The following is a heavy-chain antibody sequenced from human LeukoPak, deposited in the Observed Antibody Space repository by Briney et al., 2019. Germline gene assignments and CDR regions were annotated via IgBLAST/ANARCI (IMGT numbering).Heavy chain of an antibody. D-gene: IGHD6-6*01. V-gene: IGHV4-59*01. J-gene: IGHJ4*02. Sequence: SETLPLTCTVSGGSISSYYWSWIRQPPGKGLEWIGYIYYSGSTNYNPSLKSRVTISVDTSKNQFSLKLSSVTAADTAVYYCARASIAARPGRYFDYWGQGTLVTVSS. CDR3: ARASIAARPGRYFDY. CDR2: IYYSGST. CDR1: GGSISSYY.